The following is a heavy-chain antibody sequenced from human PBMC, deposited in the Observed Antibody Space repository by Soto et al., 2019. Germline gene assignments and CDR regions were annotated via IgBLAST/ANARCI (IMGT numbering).Heavy chain of an antibody. CDR2: IKPDGSEG. V-gene: IGHV3-7*04. Sequence: HPGGSLRLSCAASGFSFSSYWMSWVRQAPGKGLEWVANIKPDGSEGYYVDSVKGRFTLSRDNTKNSLYLQMNTLRAEDTAVYYCARGDYYDINGPFSDAFDVWGQGTMVTVSS. CDR3: ARGDYYDINGPFSDAFDV. CDR1: GFSFSSYW. D-gene: IGHD3-22*01. J-gene: IGHJ3*01.